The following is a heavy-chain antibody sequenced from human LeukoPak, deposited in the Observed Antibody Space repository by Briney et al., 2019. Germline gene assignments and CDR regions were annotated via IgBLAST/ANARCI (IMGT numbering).Heavy chain of an antibody. CDR2: INPSGGST. D-gene: IGHD3-10*01. J-gene: IGHJ4*02. V-gene: IGHV1-46*01. CDR3: AAAGWFGELSDY. CDR1: GYTFTSYY. Sequence: ASVKVSCKASGYTFTSYYMHWVRQAPGQGLEWMGIINPSGGSTSCAQKFQGRVTMTRDTSTSTVYMELSSLRSEDTAVYYCAAAGWFGELSDYWGQGTLVTVSS.